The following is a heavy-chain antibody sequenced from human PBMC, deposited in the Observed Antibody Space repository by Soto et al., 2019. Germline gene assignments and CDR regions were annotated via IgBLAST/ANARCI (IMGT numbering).Heavy chain of an antibody. CDR3: ARRYGPGFDY. D-gene: IGHD4-17*01. Sequence: PSETLSLTCAVSGGSISSGGYFWSWIRQPPGKGLEWIGYIYHSGSTNYNPSLKSRVTISVDTSKNQFSLKLSSVTAADTAVYYCARRYGPGFDYWGQGTLVTVSS. CDR2: IYHSGST. V-gene: IGHV4-30-2*01. J-gene: IGHJ4*02. CDR1: GGSISSGGYF.